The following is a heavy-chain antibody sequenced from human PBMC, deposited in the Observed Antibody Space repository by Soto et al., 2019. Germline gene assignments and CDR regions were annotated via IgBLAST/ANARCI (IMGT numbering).Heavy chain of an antibody. J-gene: IGHJ4*02. CDR3: ARRGIAALPLDY. V-gene: IGHV5-51*01. CDR1: GYIFTICW. Sequence: GECLNLAYRGSGYIFTICWIVWGRQMPGKGLEWMGIIYPGDSDTRYSTSFQGQVTISADKSISTAYLQWSSLKASDTAMYYCARRGIAALPLDYWGQGTLVTVSS. CDR2: IYPGDSDT. D-gene: IGHD6-6*01.